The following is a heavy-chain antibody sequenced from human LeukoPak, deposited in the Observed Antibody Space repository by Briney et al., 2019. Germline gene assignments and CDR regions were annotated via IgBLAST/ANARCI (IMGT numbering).Heavy chain of an antibody. V-gene: IGHV1-8*01. D-gene: IGHD1-26*01. Sequence: EASVKVSCKASGYTFTSYDINWVRQATGQGLEWMGWMNPNSGNTGYAQKFQGRVTMTRNTSISTAYMELSSLRSEDTAVYYCASGIEGATGDYFDYWGQGTLVTVSS. CDR3: ASGIEGATGDYFDY. CDR2: MNPNSGNT. J-gene: IGHJ4*02. CDR1: GYTFTSYD.